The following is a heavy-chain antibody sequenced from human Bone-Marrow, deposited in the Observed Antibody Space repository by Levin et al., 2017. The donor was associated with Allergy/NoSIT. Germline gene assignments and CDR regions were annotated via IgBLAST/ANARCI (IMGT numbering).Heavy chain of an antibody. CDR1: GFIFTDYS. Sequence: GESLKISCAASGFIFTDYSLHWVRQAPGKGLEWVALISYDGINEDYADSVKGRFTLSRDNSQKTVYLQMSSLKTEDTAMYYCARPPIVGASRNYFDSWGQGTLVTVSS. CDR2: ISYDGINE. CDR3: ARPPIVGASRNYFDS. D-gene: IGHD1-26*01. J-gene: IGHJ4*02. V-gene: IGHV3-30-3*01.